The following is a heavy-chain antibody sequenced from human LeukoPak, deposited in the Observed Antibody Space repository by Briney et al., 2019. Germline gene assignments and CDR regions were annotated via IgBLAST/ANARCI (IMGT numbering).Heavy chain of an antibody. CDR3: ATVGAMVL. D-gene: IGHD5-18*01. J-gene: IGHJ4*02. CDR2: INPNSGGT. V-gene: IGHV1-2*02. CDR1: GYTFTFYY. Sequence: ASVTVSFTASGYTFTFYYIHWVREAPGQGLGWMGWINPNSGGTNYAQKFQGRVTMTRDKSISTAYMDLSSLTSDDTAVYYCATVGAMVLWGQGTHVTVSS.